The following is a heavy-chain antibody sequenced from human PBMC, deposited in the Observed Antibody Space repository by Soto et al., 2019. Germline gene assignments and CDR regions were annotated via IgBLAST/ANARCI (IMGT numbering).Heavy chain of an antibody. CDR3: ARPSSSSDYYLWSF. CDR1: GDSLSLSDYY. Sequence: QLQESGPGLVKPSETLSLTCTVSGDSLSLSDYYWGWIRQPPGKGPEWIGGVFYSGTTYYNPSIQSRVIISVDTSKNQFSLKLSSVTAADTAVYYCARPSSSSDYYLWSFWGQGILVTVSS. CDR2: VFYSGTT. J-gene: IGHJ4*02. V-gene: IGHV4-39*01. D-gene: IGHD3-9*01.